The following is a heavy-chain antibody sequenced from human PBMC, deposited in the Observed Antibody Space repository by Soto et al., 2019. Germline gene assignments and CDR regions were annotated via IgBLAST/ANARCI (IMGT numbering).Heavy chain of an antibody. J-gene: IGHJ4*02. V-gene: IGHV3-7*01. D-gene: IGHD3-10*01. CDR3: ARDRAIFDL. Sequence: GGSLRLSCVASGFSLSDHWMTWVRQAPGKGLEWVANIKEDGSGKYYVDSVRGRFTISTDNAKKSVYLQMNSLRAEDTAVYYCARDRAIFDLWGQGTLVTVSS. CDR1: GFSLSDHW. CDR2: IKEDGSGK.